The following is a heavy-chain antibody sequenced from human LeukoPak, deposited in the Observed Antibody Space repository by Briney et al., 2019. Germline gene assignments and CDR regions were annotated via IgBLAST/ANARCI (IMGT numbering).Heavy chain of an antibody. V-gene: IGHV4-34*01. J-gene: IGHJ1*01. D-gene: IGHD6-19*01. CDR3: ARRSHYSGWYV. CDR1: GGXFSGY. CDR2: INHTGST. Sequence: SETLSLTCAVYGGXFSGYWSWIRQPPGKGLEWIGEINHTGSTNYNPSLKSRVTISVDTSKNQFSLKLSSVTAADTAAYFCARRSHYSGWYVWGQGTLVTVSS.